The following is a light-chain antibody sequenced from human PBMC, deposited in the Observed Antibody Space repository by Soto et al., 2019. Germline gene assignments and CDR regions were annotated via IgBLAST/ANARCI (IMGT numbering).Light chain of an antibody. CDR3: ASWDDSLSGVV. CDR2: RNN. V-gene: IGLV1-47*01. CDR1: TSNLGSNF. Sequence: QSVLTQPPSASGTPGQRVTISCSGSTSNLGSNFIYWYQQPPGAAPKLLISRNNQRPSGVPDRFSGSKSGTSASLAISGLRSEYEAVYHCASWDDSLSGVVFRGGTKVPVL. J-gene: IGLJ3*02.